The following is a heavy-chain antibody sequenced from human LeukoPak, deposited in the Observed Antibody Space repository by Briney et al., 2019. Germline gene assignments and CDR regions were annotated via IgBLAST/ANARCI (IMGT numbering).Heavy chain of an antibody. CDR3: AELGITMIGGV. V-gene: IGHV3-48*03. CDR2: ISSSGSTI. D-gene: IGHD3-10*02. Sequence: GGSLRLSCVASGFTFSSYEMNWVRQAPGKGLEWVSYISSSGSTIYYAESVKGRFTISRDNAKNSLYLQMNSLRAEDTAVYYCAELGITMIGGVWGKGTTVTISS. CDR1: GFTFSSYE. J-gene: IGHJ6*04.